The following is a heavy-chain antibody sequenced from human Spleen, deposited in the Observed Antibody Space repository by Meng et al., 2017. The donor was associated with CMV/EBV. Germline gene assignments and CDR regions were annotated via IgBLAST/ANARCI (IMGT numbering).Heavy chain of an antibody. D-gene: IGHD1-1*01. Sequence: SETLSLTCTVSGGSVSSGSYYWSWLRQPPGKGLEWIGYISYIGSTNYHPSLKSRGTISVDTSKNQFSLKLSSVTAADTAVFYCARDILERNAFDMWGQGTMVTVSS. CDR3: ARDILERNAFDM. V-gene: IGHV4-61*01. CDR2: ISYIGST. J-gene: IGHJ3*02. CDR1: GGSVSSGSYY.